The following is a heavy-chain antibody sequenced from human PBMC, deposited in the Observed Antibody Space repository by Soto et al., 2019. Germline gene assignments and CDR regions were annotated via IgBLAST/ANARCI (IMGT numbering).Heavy chain of an antibody. J-gene: IGHJ4*02. Sequence: QVQLVESGGGVVQPGRSLRLSCAASGFNFSSYVMHWVRQAPGKGLEWVAVIWYDGGNKYYADSVKGRFTISRDNSKNTLYLQMNSRRAEDRAVYYCARDGEWLPRDGLRSSYYFDYWGGGTLVTVSS. D-gene: IGHD6-19*01. CDR2: IWYDGGNK. V-gene: IGHV3-33*01. CDR3: ARDGEWLPRDGLRSSYYFDY. CDR1: GFNFSSYV.